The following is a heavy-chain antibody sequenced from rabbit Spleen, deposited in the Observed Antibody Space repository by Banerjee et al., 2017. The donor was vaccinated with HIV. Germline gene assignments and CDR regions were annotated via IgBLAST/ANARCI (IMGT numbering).Heavy chain of an antibody. D-gene: IGHD6-1*01. CDR1: GFSFSSGYD. V-gene: IGHV1S45*01. J-gene: IGHJ4*01. CDR3: AGDLGVIVYRFSL. CDR2: IYTGGGSSGST. Sequence: QEQLVESGGGLVQPEGSLTLTCTASGFSFSSGYDMCWVRQAPGKGLEWIGCIYTGGGSSGSTYSATWAKGRFTVSKTASTTVTLQMTSLTVADTATYFCAGDLGVIVYRFSLWGPGTLVTVS.